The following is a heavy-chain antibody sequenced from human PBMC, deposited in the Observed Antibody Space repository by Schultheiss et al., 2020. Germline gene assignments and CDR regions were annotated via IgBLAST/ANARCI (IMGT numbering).Heavy chain of an antibody. Sequence: GGSLRLSCAASGFTFSSYAMSWVRQAPGKGLEWVSAISGSGGSTYYADSVKGRFTISRDNSKNTLYLQMNSLRAEDTAVYYCAKDDGADSSGYYSVPDYWGQGTLVTVSS. V-gene: IGHV3-23*01. D-gene: IGHD3-22*01. CDR2: ISGSGGST. CDR1: GFTFSSYA. CDR3: AKDDGADSSGYYSVPDY. J-gene: IGHJ4*02.